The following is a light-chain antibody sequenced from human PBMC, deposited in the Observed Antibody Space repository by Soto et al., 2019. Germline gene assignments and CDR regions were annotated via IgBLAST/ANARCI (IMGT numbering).Light chain of an antibody. V-gene: IGKV1-39*01. CDR3: QQSYSAPRT. CDR2: AAS. CDR1: QTISSF. J-gene: IGKJ1*01. Sequence: DIQMTQSPPSLSASVGDRVTISCRASQTISSFLNWYQQKGGEAPRLLIFAASSLQSGVPSRFSGRGFGTDFTLTISSLQPEDFATYYCQQSYSAPRTFGQGTKVDVK.